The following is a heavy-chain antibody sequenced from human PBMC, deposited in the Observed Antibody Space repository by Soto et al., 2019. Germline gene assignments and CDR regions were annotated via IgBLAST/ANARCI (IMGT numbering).Heavy chain of an antibody. Sequence: GGSLRLSCAASGFTFSSYWMHWVRQAPGKGLVWVSRINSDGSSTRYADSVKGRFTISRDNAKNTLYLQMNSLRAEDTAVYYCARGSSGWYVDYWGQGTLVTVSS. J-gene: IGHJ4*02. CDR3: ARGSSGWYVDY. V-gene: IGHV3-74*01. D-gene: IGHD6-19*01. CDR1: GFTFSSYW. CDR2: INSDGSST.